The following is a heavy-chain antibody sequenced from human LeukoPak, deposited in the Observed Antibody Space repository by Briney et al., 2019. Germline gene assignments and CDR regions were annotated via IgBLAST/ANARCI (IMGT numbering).Heavy chain of an antibody. D-gene: IGHD4-17*01. CDR3: ARAGYGDSDFDY. CDR2: INHSGST. Sequence: SETLSLTCTVSGGSISSSSYYWGWIRQPPGKGLEWIGEINHSGSTNYNPSLKSRVTISVDTSKNQFSLKLNSVTAADTAVYYCARAGYGDSDFDYWGQGTLVTVSS. CDR1: GGSISSSSYY. V-gene: IGHV4-39*07. J-gene: IGHJ4*02.